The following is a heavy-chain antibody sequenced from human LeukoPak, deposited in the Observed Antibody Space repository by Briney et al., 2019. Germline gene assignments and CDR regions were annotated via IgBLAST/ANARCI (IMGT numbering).Heavy chain of an antibody. V-gene: IGHV3-30*03. CDR3: ARVGYGSGSLDY. D-gene: IGHD3-10*01. J-gene: IGHJ4*02. CDR2: ISYDGSNK. Sequence: PGGSLRLSCAASGFTFSSYGMHWVRQAPGKGLERVAVISYDGSNKYYADSVKGRFTISRDNSKNTLYLQMNSLRAEDTAVYYCARVGYGSGSLDYWGQGTLVTVSS. CDR1: GFTFSSYG.